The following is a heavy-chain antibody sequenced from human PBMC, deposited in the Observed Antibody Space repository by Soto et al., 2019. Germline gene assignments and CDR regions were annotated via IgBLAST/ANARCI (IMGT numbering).Heavy chain of an antibody. J-gene: IGHJ4*02. CDR2: IYSSGST. CDR1: GVSISSGDDY. V-gene: IGHV4-30-4*01. Sequence: QMQLQESGPGLVKPSQTLSLTCIVSGVSISSGDDYWSWIRQPPGKGLEWIGYIYSSGSTYSNPSLRSRATISADTSKNQFSLKLTSVTAADTAVYYCARGGGYDYWGQGALVTVSS. CDR3: ARGGGYDY. D-gene: IGHD3-22*01.